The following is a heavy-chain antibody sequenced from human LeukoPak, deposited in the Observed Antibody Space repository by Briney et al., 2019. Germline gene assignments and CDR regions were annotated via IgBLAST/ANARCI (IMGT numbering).Heavy chain of an antibody. Sequence: GKSLRLSCGASGFTFSSYAVSWVRQAPGKGLEWVSAISGSGGGTYYADSVKGRFTISRDNSKNTVYLQMNSLSTEDTAVYYCAKTTAGYSSGRYPGWPVDYWGQGTLVTVSS. CDR3: AKTTAGYSSGRYPGWPVDY. D-gene: IGHD6-19*01. J-gene: IGHJ4*02. CDR1: GFTFSSYA. CDR2: ISGSGGGT. V-gene: IGHV3-23*01.